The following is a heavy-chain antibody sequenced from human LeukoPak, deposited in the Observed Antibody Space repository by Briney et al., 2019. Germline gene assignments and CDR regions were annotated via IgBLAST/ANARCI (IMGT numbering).Heavy chain of an antibody. V-gene: IGHV1-46*01. Sequence: VASVKVSCKASGYSFATYYMHWVRQAPGQGLEWMGIINPSGGSTSYAQKFQGRVTMTRDTSTSTVYMELSSLRSEDTAVYYCARLSPAGRGGFDYWGQGTLVTVSS. D-gene: IGHD3-16*01. CDR3: ARLSPAGRGGFDY. CDR1: GYSFATYY. CDR2: INPSGGST. J-gene: IGHJ4*02.